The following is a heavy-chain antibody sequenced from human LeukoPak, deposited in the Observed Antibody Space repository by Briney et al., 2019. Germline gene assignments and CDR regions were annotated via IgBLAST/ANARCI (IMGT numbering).Heavy chain of an antibody. J-gene: IGHJ4*02. CDR1: GFTFSDYY. CDR3: AGLGYCSGGSCYDLYYFDY. D-gene: IGHD2-15*01. V-gene: IGHV3-11*06. CDR2: ISSSSSYT. Sequence: KPGGPLRLPCAASGFTFSDYYMSWIRQAPGKGLEWVSYISSSSSYTNYADSVKGRFTISRDNAKNSLYLQMNSLRAEDTAVYYCAGLGYCSGGSCYDLYYFDYWGQGTLVTVSS.